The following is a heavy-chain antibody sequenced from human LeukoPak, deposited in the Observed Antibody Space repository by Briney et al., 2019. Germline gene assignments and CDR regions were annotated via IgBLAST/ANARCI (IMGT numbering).Heavy chain of an antibody. Sequence: SVKVSCKASGGTFSSYAISWVRQAPGQGLEWMGRIIPILGIANYAQKFQGRVTITADKSTSTAYMELSSLRSEDTAVYYCARDPAQTYGSGSYYNNNWFDPWGQGTLVTVSS. CDR1: GGTFSSYA. J-gene: IGHJ5*02. CDR3: ARDPAQTYGSGSYYNNNWFDP. CDR2: IIPILGIA. V-gene: IGHV1-69*04. D-gene: IGHD3-10*01.